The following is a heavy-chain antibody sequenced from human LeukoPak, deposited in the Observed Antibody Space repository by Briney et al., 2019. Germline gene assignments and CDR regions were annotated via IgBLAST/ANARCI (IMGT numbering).Heavy chain of an antibody. Sequence: SETLSLTCAVYGGSFSGYYWSWIRQPPGKGLEWIGEINHSGSTNYNPSLKSRVTISVDTSKNQFSLKLSSVTVADTAVYYCARLPMVRGVIITRDYWGQGTLVTVSS. CDR1: GGSFSGYY. D-gene: IGHD3-10*01. V-gene: IGHV4-34*01. CDR3: ARLPMVRGVIITRDY. CDR2: INHSGST. J-gene: IGHJ4*02.